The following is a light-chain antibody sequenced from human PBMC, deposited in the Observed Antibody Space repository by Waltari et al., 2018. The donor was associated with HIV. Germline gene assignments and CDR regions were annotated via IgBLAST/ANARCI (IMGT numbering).Light chain of an antibody. V-gene: IGLV1-51*01. J-gene: IGLJ3*02. CDR2: DNN. CDR1: ISNIGVNY. Sequence: QSVMTQPPSVSAAPGTKVTLSCSGISNIGVNYVSWYQQVPGTAPKLLIYDNNKRPSGIPDRFSGSRSGTSATLDISGLQPGDEADYYCGTWDYSLDSGVFGGGTKLTVL. CDR3: GTWDYSLDSGV.